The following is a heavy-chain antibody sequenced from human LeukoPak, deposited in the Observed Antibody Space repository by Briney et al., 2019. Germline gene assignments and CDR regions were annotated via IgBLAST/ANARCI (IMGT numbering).Heavy chain of an antibody. Sequence: ASVKVSCKASGGTFSSYAISWVRQAPGQGLEWMGRIIPILGIANYAQKFQGRVTITADKSTSTAYMEQSSLRSEDTAVYYCARRSEAYYYDSSGYDNYYYGMDVWGQGTTVTVSS. CDR1: GGTFSSYA. D-gene: IGHD3-22*01. CDR3: ARRSEAYYYDSSGYDNYYYGMDV. CDR2: IIPILGIA. J-gene: IGHJ6*02. V-gene: IGHV1-69*04.